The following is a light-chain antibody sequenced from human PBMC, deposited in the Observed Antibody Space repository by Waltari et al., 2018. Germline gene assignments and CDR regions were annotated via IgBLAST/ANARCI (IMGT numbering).Light chain of an antibody. CDR1: QSISSW. Sequence: DIQMTQSPSSVSASVGDRVTITCRASQSISSWLAWYQQKPGKAPNLLIYGASNLQSGVPSRFSGSGSGTDFTLTIRSLQPEDFATYYCQQANSFPLFGGGTKVEIK. CDR2: GAS. CDR3: QQANSFPL. V-gene: IGKV1-12*01. J-gene: IGKJ4*01.